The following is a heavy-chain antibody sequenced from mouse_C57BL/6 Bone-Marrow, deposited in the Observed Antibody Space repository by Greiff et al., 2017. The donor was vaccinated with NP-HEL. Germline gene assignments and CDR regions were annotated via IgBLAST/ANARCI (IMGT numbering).Heavy chain of an antibody. Sequence: QVQLQQPGAELVRPGSSVKLSCKASSYTFTSYWMDWVKQRPGQGLEWIGNIYPSDSETHYNQKFKDKATLTVDKSSSTAYMQLSSLTSEDSAVYYGARLRPDYFDYWGQGTTLTVSS. CDR1: SYTFTSYW. V-gene: IGHV1-61*01. J-gene: IGHJ2*01. CDR3: ARLRPDYFDY. CDR2: IYPSDSET.